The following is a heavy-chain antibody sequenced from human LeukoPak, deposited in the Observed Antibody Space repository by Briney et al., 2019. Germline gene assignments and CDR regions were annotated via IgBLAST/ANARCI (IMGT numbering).Heavy chain of an antibody. CDR2: ISGSGGST. J-gene: IGHJ3*02. V-gene: IGHV3-23*01. CDR1: GFTVSSYA. Sequence: GGSQRLSCAASGFTVSSYAMSWVRQAPGKGLEWVSAISGSGGSTYYADSAKGRFTISRDNSKNTLYLQMNNLRAEDTAVYYCANLRGGLLGAFDIWGQGTMVTVSS. D-gene: IGHD2-21*02. CDR3: ANLRGGLLGAFDI.